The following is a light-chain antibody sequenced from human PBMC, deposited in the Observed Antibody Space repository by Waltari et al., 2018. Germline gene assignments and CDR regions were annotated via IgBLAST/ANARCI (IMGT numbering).Light chain of an antibody. J-gene: IGLJ2*01. CDR1: ALPTQH. CDR3: QSADSIGTSVV. CDR2: KDS. Sequence: SYELTQPPSVSVSPGQTARIPCSGDALPTQHAIWYQKKPGQAPVMVIYKDSERPSGIPERFSGSSSGTTVTLTISGVQAEDEADYYCQSADSIGTSVVFGGGTKVTVL. V-gene: IGLV3-25*03.